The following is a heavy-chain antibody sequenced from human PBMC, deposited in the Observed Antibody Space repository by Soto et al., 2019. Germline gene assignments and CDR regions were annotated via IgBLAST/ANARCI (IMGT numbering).Heavy chain of an antibody. Sequence: SVKVSCKTSGGTFSTYAIYWVRQAPGQGLEWMGAIIPLFGTADYAQKFQGRVTITADESTSTAYMELSSLRSEDTAVYYCLRGEVVVGSYYYGMDVWGQGTTVTVSS. CDR2: IIPLFGTA. CDR3: LRGEVVVGSYYYGMDV. J-gene: IGHJ6*02. V-gene: IGHV1-69*13. D-gene: IGHD3-22*01. CDR1: GGTFSTYA.